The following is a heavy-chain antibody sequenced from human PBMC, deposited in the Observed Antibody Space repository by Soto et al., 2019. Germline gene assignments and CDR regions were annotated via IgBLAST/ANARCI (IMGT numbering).Heavy chain of an antibody. Sequence: PGGSLRLSCTASGFSVGSYCMSWVRQAPGKGLECVSSSGSGYSIFYADSVKGRFTISRDNSKNTLFLQMNSLRAEDTAVYYCAKGRGSSWSVVFFDYWGQGALVTVSS. CDR3: AKGRGSSWSVVFFDY. J-gene: IGHJ4*02. CDR1: GFSVGSYC. V-gene: IGHV3-23*01. D-gene: IGHD6-13*01. CDR2: SGSGYSI.